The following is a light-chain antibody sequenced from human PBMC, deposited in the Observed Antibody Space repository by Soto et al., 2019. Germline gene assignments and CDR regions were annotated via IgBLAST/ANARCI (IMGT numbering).Light chain of an antibody. CDR1: QSVSSSY. Sequence: EIVLTQSPGTLSLSPGERAPLSCRASQSVSSSYLAWYQQKPGQAPRLLIYGASSRATGIPDRFSGSGSGTDFTLTISRLEPEDVAVYYCQQYGSSQITLGQGTRLEIK. V-gene: IGKV3-20*01. J-gene: IGKJ5*01. CDR3: QQYGSSQIT. CDR2: GAS.